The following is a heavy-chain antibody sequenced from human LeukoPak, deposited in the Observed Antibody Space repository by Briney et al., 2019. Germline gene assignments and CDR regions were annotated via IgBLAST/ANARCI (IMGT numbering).Heavy chain of an antibody. J-gene: IGHJ4*02. CDR3: ASYDSSGIDY. Sequence: GGSLRLSCAASGFTFSSDSMTWARQAPGKGLEWVSSISSSSSYIYYADSVKGRFTISRDNAKNSLYLQMNSLRAEDTAVYYCASYDSSGIDYWGQGTLVTVFS. CDR2: ISSSSSYI. D-gene: IGHD3-22*01. V-gene: IGHV3-21*01. CDR1: GFTFSSDS.